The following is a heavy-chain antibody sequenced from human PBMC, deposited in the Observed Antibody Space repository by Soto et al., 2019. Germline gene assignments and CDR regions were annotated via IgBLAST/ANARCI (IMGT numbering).Heavy chain of an antibody. CDR1: GFPFSSRA. J-gene: IGHJ5*02. D-gene: IGHD2-15*01. V-gene: IGHV3-23*01. CDR2: ISGSGTIT. CDR3: AEWARYYSGADCRA. Sequence: EVQLLESGGGLVQPGGSLRLSCAASGFPFSSRAMSWVRQAPGKGLEWVSAISGSGTITYYADSVKGRFTISRDTSKNTLYLQMNSLRADDTALYYCAEWARYYSGADCRAWGQGTLVTVSS.